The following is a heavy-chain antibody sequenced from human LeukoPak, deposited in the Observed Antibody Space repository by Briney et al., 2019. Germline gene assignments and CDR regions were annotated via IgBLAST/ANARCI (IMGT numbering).Heavy chain of an antibody. Sequence: MASETLSLTCTVSGGSISSSSYYWGWIRQPPGKGLEWIGSIYYSGSTYYNPSLKSRVTISVDTSKNQFSLKLSSVTAADTAVYYCARDVGIVGANKFDYWGQGTLVTVSS. D-gene: IGHD1-26*01. V-gene: IGHV4-39*07. CDR2: IYYSGST. J-gene: IGHJ4*02. CDR3: ARDVGIVGANKFDY. CDR1: GGSISSSSYY.